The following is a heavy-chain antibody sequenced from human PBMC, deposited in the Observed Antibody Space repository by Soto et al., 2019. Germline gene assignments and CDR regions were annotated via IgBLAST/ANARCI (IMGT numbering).Heavy chain of an antibody. Sequence: SETLSLTCAVYGGSFSGYYWTWIRQPPGTGLEWIGEINHSGSTNYNPSLKSRVTISVDTSKNQFSLKLTSVTAADTAVYYCARDKITGLFDYWGQGTLVNVSS. D-gene: IGHD2-8*02. V-gene: IGHV4-34*01. CDR3: ARDKITGLFDY. CDR1: GGSFSGYY. J-gene: IGHJ4*02. CDR2: INHSGST.